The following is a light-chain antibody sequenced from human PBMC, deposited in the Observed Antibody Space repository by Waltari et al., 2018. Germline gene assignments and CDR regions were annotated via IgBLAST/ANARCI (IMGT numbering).Light chain of an antibody. V-gene: IGKV2-28*01. CDR2: LGS. J-gene: IGKJ1*01. Sequence: DIVMTQSPLSLPVTPGEPASISCRSSQSLLHSNGYNYLDWYLQKPGQSPQLLIYLGSNPASGVPDRFSGSGSGKDFTLEISRVEAEDVGVYYCMQALQTRTFGQGTKVEIK. CDR3: MQALQTRT. CDR1: QSLLHSNGYNY.